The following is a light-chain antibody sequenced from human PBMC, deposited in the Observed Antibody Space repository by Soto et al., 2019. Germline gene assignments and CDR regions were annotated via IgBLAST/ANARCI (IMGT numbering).Light chain of an antibody. V-gene: IGKV3-15*01. Sequence: EMVMTQSLDTLSISPGESSTRSSRASQSVSSNLAWYKQKPGQAPRILIYGESTRATGIKARFSGSGSGKEFTITINSMQSEDFEVYFCQQYNNWPLTCGQGPRRELK. CDR1: QSVSSN. CDR3: QQYNNWPLT. J-gene: IGKJ5*01. CDR2: GES.